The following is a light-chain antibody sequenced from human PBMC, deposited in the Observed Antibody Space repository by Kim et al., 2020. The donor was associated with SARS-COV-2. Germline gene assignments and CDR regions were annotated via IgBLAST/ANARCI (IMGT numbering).Light chain of an antibody. V-gene: IGLV3-1*01. Sequence: VSPGQTASITCSGDKLGDKYASWYQQKPGQAPVLVIYQDNKRPSGIPERFSGPNSGNTATLTISGTQSMDEADYYCQAWVRSTVVFGGGTQLTVL. CDR3: QAWVRSTVV. J-gene: IGLJ2*01. CDR2: QDN. CDR1: KLGDKY.